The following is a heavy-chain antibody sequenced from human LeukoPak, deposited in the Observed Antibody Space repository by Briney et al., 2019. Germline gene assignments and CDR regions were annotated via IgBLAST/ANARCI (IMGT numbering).Heavy chain of an antibody. V-gene: IGHV1-18*01. CDR2: ISAYNGNT. CDR1: GYTFTSYG. J-gene: IGHJ6*02. D-gene: IGHD3-22*01. Sequence: GASVKVSCKASGYTFTSYGISWVRQAPGQGLEWMGWISAYNGNTNYAQKLQGRVTMTTDTSTSTAYMELRSLRSDDTAVYYCARCGIFYYDSSGYYRNYYYGMDVWGQGTTVTVSS. CDR3: ARCGIFYYDSSGYYRNYYYGMDV.